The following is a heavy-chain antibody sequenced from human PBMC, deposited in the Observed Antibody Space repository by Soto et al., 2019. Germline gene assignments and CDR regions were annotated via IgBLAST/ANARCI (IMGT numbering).Heavy chain of an antibody. CDR3: ARGRHYYGSGSYYPDY. J-gene: IGHJ4*02. CDR1: GYTFTSYD. D-gene: IGHD3-10*01. V-gene: IGHV1-8*01. Sequence: QMQLVQSGAEVKKPGASVKVSCKASGYTFTSYDINWVRQATGQGLEWMGWMNPNSGNTGYAQKFQGRVTMTRNTSISTAYMELSSLRSEDTAVYYCARGRHYYGSGSYYPDYWGQGTLVTVSS. CDR2: MNPNSGNT.